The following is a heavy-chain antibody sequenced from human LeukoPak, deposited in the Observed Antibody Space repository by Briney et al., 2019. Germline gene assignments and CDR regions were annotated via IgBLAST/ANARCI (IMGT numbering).Heavy chain of an antibody. CDR3: ARDGGYDSSGYYDY. CDR1: GFTFSSYS. CDR2: ISRSSSYI. J-gene: IGHJ4*02. V-gene: IGHV3-21*01. Sequence: GGSLRLSCAASGFTFSSYSMNWVRQAPGKGLEWVSSISRSSSYIYYADSVKGRLTIPRHNAKNSLYLQMNSLRAEDTAVYYCARDGGYDSSGYYDYWGQGTLVTVSS. D-gene: IGHD3-22*01.